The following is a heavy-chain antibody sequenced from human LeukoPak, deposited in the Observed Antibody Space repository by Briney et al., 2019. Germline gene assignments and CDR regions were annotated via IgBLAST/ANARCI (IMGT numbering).Heavy chain of an antibody. J-gene: IGHJ4*02. CDR1: GYSFTSYW. CDR2: IDPSDSYT. CDR3: ARLQISTVTKVFDY. Sequence: KSGESLKISCKGSGYSFTSYWISWVRQMPGKGLEWMGRIDPSDSYTNYSPSFQGHVTISADKSISTAYLQWSSLKASDTAMYYRARLQISTVTKVFDYWGQGTLVTVSS. D-gene: IGHD4-17*01. V-gene: IGHV5-10-1*01.